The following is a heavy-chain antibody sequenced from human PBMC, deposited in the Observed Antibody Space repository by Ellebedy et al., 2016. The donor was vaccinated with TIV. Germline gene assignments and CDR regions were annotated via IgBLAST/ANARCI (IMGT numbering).Heavy chain of an antibody. CDR3: TCLQLGIADYFDY. D-gene: IGHD6-13*01. CDR1: GYTFTKYY. CDR2: INPSGGST. Sequence: ASVKVSCKASGYTFTKYYMHWVRQAPGQGLEWMGMINPSGGSTSCAQKFQGRVTMTRDTSTSTVYMELSSLRSEDTAVYYCTCLQLGIADYFDYWGQGALVTVSS. V-gene: IGHV1-46*01. J-gene: IGHJ4*02.